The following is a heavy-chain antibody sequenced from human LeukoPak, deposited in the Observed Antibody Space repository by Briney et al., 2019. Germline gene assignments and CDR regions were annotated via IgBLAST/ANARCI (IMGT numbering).Heavy chain of an antibody. CDR2: IHSSANT. J-gene: IGHJ4*02. Sequence: SETLSLTCTVSGGSISNYYWTWIRQPPGKGLEWIGYIHSSANTNYNPSLKSRVTISVDTSKNQFSLKLSSVTAADTAVYYCARGGTVGNAWDYWGQGTLVTVSS. CDR1: GGSISNYY. V-gene: IGHV4-59*01. D-gene: IGHD4-23*01. CDR3: ARGGTVGNAWDY.